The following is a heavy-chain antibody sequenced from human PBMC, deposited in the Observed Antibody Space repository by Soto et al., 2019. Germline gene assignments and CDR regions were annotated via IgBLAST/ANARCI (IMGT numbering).Heavy chain of an antibody. D-gene: IGHD2-2*01. CDR2: INPSGGSS. CDR1: GYTFTSYY. CDR3: VRDRQYCSSTSCYADAFDI. J-gene: IGHJ3*02. V-gene: IGHV1-46*03. Sequence: QVQLVQSGAEVKKPGASVKVSCKASGYTFTSYYMHWVRQAPGQGLEWMGIINPSGGSSTYAQKFQGSVTKTRDTSMCTVYMELSSLRSEETAVYYCVRDRQYCSSTSCYADAFDIWGQGPMVTLSS.